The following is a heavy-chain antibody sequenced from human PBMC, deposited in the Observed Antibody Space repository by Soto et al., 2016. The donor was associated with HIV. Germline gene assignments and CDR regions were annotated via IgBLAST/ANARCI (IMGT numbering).Heavy chain of an antibody. D-gene: IGHD4-4*01. J-gene: IGHJ6*01. CDR1: GFTFDDYA. CDR2: ISGDGGST. V-gene: IGHV3-43*02. CDR3: DKRRVRALTTNYGNGR. Sequence: EVQLVESGGGVVQPGGSLRLSCAASGFTFDDYAMHWVRQAPGKGLEWVSLISGDGGSTYYADSVKGRFTISRDNKTKTPCICKMNSLRTEDTALYYCDKRRVRALTTNYGNGRLGAKGTTGQPSPQ.